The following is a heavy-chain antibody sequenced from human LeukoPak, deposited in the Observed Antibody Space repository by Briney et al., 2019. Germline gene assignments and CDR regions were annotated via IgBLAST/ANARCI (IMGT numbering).Heavy chain of an antibody. CDR2: IYYSGST. J-gene: IGHJ4*02. CDR1: DGSISNYY. V-gene: IGHV4-59*01. Sequence: SETLSLTCTVSDGSISNYYWSWIRQPPGKGLEWIGYIYYSGSTNYNPSLKSRVPISVDTSKNQFSLKLSSVTAADTAVYYCAKGRFTFDYWGQGTLVTVSS. CDR3: AKGRFTFDY.